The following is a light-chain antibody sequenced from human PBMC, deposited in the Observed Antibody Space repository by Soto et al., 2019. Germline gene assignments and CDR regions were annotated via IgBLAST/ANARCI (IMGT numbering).Light chain of an antibody. J-gene: IGLJ1*01. CDR3: CSYATSSYV. CDR1: SSDVGSYNL. V-gene: IGLV2-23*02. CDR2: EVS. Sequence: QSALTQPASVSGSPGQSITISCTGTSSDVGSYNLVSWYQQHPGKAPKLIIFEVSKRPSGVSDRFSGSKSGNTASLTISGLQAEDDADFYCCSYATSSYVLGTGTKLTVL.